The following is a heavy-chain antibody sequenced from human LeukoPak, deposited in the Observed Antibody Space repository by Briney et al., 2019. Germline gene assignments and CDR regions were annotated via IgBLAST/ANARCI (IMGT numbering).Heavy chain of an antibody. Sequence: ASVKVSCTVSGYTLTELSMHWVRQAPGKGLEWMGGFDPEDGETIYAQKFQGRVTMTEDTSTDTAYMELSSLRSEDTAVYYCATDQYYYDSSGYPRALYAFDIWGQGTMVTVSS. CDR3: ATDQYYYDSSGYPRALYAFDI. V-gene: IGHV1-24*01. CDR1: GYTLTELS. J-gene: IGHJ3*02. D-gene: IGHD3-22*01. CDR2: FDPEDGET.